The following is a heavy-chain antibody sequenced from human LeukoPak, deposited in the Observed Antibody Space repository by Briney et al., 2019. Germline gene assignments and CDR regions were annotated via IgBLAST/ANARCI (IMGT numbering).Heavy chain of an antibody. Sequence: PSETLSLTCTVSGGSISSYYWSWIRQPPGKGLEWIGYIYYSGSTNYSPSLKSRVTIPVDTSKNQFALKLSSVTAADTAVYYCARHKEWFGELSFFDYWGQGTLVTVSS. CDR1: GGSISSYY. CDR2: IYYSGST. D-gene: IGHD3-10*01. V-gene: IGHV4-59*08. J-gene: IGHJ4*02. CDR3: ARHKEWFGELSFFDY.